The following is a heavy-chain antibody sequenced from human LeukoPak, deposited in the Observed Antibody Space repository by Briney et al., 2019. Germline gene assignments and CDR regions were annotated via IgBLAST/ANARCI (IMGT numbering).Heavy chain of an antibody. J-gene: IGHJ3*02. Sequence: GGSLRLSCAASGFTFSSSQMNWVRQAPGKGLEWVAVIWYDGSNKYYADSVKGRFTISRDNSKNTLYLQMNSLRAEDTAVYYCARDQDSGDGFDIWGQGTMVTVSS. CDR3: ARDQDSGDGFDI. D-gene: IGHD2-15*01. V-gene: IGHV3-33*08. CDR2: IWYDGSNK. CDR1: GFTFSSSQ.